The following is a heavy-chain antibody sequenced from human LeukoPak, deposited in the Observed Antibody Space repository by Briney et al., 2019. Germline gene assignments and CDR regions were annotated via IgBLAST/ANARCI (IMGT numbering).Heavy chain of an antibody. V-gene: IGHV4-34*01. J-gene: IGHJ4*02. CDR2: INHSGST. D-gene: IGHD3-10*01. CDR1: GGSFSGYY. Sequence: SETLSLTCAVYGGSFSGYYWSWIRQPPGKGLEWIGEINHSGSTNYNPSLKSRVTILVDTSKNQFSLKLSSVTAADTAVYYCARGPFTAWFHYWGQGTLVTVSS. CDR3: ARGPFTAWFHY.